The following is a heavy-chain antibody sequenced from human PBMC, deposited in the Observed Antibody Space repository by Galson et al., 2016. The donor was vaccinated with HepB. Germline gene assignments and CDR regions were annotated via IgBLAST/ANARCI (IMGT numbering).Heavy chain of an antibody. CDR3: AKGRCGGRGCDYFDY. Sequence: SLRLSCAASGFTFRSYVMHWVRQAPGKGLEWVSTITDSGGSTYLADSVRGRFTISRDNSKSTLYLQMNSLRAEDTAIYYCAKGRCGGRGCDYFDYWGQGTLVTVSS. CDR1: GFTFRSYV. D-gene: IGHD4-23*01. CDR2: ITDSGGST. J-gene: IGHJ4*02. V-gene: IGHV3-23*01.